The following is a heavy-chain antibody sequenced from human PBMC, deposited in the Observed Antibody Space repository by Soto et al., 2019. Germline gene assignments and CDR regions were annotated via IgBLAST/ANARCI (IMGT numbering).Heavy chain of an antibody. V-gene: IGHV3-30-3*01. Sequence: LRLSCAASGFTFSTYAMHFVRQAPGKGLDWVAVISFDGNNKYYADSVKGRFTISRDNSNNTLYLQMNSLRAEDTAVYYCARASASAGSAFDFWGQGALVTVSS. J-gene: IGHJ4*02. D-gene: IGHD6-25*01. CDR1: GFTFSTYA. CDR2: ISFDGNNK. CDR3: ARASASAGSAFDF.